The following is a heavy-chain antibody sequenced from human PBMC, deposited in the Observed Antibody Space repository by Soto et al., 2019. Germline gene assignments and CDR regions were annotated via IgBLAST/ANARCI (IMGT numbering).Heavy chain of an antibody. CDR1: GFTFSSYG. CDR3: ARGLNPSRRCSGGSCYLGFDY. V-gene: IGHV3-33*01. J-gene: IGHJ4*02. CDR2: IWYDGSNK. D-gene: IGHD2-15*01. Sequence: GGSLRLSCAASGFTFSSYGMHWVRQAPGKGLEWVAVIWYDGSNKYYADSVKGRFTISRDNSKNTLYLQMNSLRAEDTAVYYCARGLNPSRRCSGGSCYLGFDYWGQGTLVTVSS.